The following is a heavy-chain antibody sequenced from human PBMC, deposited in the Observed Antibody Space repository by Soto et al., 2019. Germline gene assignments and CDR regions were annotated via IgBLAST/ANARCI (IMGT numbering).Heavy chain of an antibody. CDR2: IYYSGST. D-gene: IGHD1-26*01. Sequence: PSETLSLTCTVSGGSISSSSYYWGWIRQPPGKGLEWIGSIYYSGSTYYNPSLKSRVTISVDTSKNQFSLKLSSVTAADTAVYYCARQGLQLHYFDYWGQGTLFTVSS. J-gene: IGHJ4*02. V-gene: IGHV4-39*01. CDR1: GGSISSSSYY. CDR3: ARQGLQLHYFDY.